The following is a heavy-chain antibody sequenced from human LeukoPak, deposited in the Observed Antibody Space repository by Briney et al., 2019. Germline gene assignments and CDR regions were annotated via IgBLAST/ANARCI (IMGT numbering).Heavy chain of an antibody. CDR2: IYHSGST. CDR1: GYSIGSGYY. V-gene: IGHV4-38-2*02. D-gene: IGHD3-22*01. J-gene: IGHJ4*02. Sequence: SETLSLTCTVSGYSIGSGYYWGWIRQPPGKGLEWIGSIYHSGSTYYNPSLKSRVTISVDTSKNQFSLKLSSVTAADTAVYYCARDTGMISSGSIDYWGQGTLVTVSS. CDR3: ARDTGMISSGSIDY.